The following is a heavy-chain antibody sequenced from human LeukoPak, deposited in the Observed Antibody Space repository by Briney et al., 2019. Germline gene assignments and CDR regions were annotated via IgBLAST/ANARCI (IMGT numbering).Heavy chain of an antibody. CDR3: AKDSCSGGSCYDYFDY. CDR1: GFMFSSYA. D-gene: IGHD2-15*01. CDR2: ISYDGSNK. J-gene: IGHJ4*02. Sequence: PGGSLRLSCAASGFMFSSYAMHWVRQAPGKGLEWVVVISYDGSNKYYADSVKGRFTISRDNSKNTLYLQMNSLRAEDTAVYYCAKDSCSGGSCYDYFDYWGQGTLVTVSS. V-gene: IGHV3-30-3*01.